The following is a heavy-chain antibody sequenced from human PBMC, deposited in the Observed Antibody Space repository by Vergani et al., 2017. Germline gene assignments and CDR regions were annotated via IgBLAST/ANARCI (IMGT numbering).Heavy chain of an antibody. Sequence: QVQLVESGGGVVQPGGSLRLSCAASGFTFSSYGMPWVRQAPGKGLEWVAFIRYDGSNKYYADSVKGRFTISRDNSKNTLYLQMNSLRAEDTAVYYCAKDSRDGYKKGGFDYWGQGTLVTVSS. CDR3: AKDSRDGYKKGGFDY. V-gene: IGHV3-30*02. CDR1: GFTFSSYG. J-gene: IGHJ4*02. D-gene: IGHD5-24*01. CDR2: IRYDGSNK.